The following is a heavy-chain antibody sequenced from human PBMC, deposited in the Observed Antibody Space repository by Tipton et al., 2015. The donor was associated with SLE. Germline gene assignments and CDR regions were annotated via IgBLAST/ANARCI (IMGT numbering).Heavy chain of an antibody. Sequence: GSLRLSCAASGFTFSSYEMSWVRQAPGKGLEWVSYIRSSGSTIYYADSVKGRFTISRDNAKNSLYLQMNSLRAEDTAVYYCARSRGSPGFYYFDYWGQGTLVTVSS. J-gene: IGHJ4*02. CDR1: GFTFSSYE. CDR2: IRSSGSTI. V-gene: IGHV3-48*03. CDR3: ARSRGSPGFYYFDY. D-gene: IGHD3-10*01.